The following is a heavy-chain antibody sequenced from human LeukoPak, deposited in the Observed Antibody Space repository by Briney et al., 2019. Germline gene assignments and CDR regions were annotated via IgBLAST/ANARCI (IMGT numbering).Heavy chain of an antibody. CDR3: ARGIYDSSGYYVYYYMDV. CDR2: ISGSGHDI. Sequence: GGSLRLSFAASGFTFSDSYMTWVRQAPGKGVEWVAYISGSGHDINYSESAKGRFTISRDNAKNSLYLQMNSLRAEDTALYYCARGIYDSSGYYVYYYMDVWGKGTTVTVSS. V-gene: IGHV3-11*05. J-gene: IGHJ6*03. D-gene: IGHD3-22*01. CDR1: GFTFSDSY.